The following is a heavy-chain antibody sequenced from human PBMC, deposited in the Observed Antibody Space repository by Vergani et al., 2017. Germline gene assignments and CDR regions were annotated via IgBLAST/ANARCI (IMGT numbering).Heavy chain of an antibody. CDR1: GYSFTSYW. CDR2: IIPIFGTA. CDR3: VGGYYDFWSGYLPPGDY. V-gene: IGHV1-69*06. Sequence: VQLVQSGAEVKKPGESLKISCKGSGYSFTSYWIGWVRQMPGKGLEWMGGIIPIFGTANYAQKFQGRVTITADKSTSTAYMELSSLRAEDTAVYYCVGGYYDFWSGYLPPGDYWGQGTLVTVSS. J-gene: IGHJ4*02. D-gene: IGHD3-3*01.